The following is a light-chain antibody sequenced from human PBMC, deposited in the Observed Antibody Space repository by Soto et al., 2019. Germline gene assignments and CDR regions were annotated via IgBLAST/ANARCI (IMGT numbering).Light chain of an antibody. V-gene: IGLV2-11*01. Sequence: QSALTQPRSVSGSPGQSVTISCTGTSSDVGGYNYVSWYQQHPGKAPKLMIYDVSKRPSGVPDRFSGSKSGNTASLTISGLQAADEADYYCSLYTSENTYVFGNGTKVTVL. J-gene: IGLJ1*01. CDR2: DVS. CDR3: SLYTSENTYV. CDR1: SSDVGGYNY.